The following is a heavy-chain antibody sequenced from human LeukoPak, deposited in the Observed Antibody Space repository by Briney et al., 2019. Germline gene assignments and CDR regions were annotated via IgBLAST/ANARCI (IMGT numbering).Heavy chain of an antibody. J-gene: IGHJ3*02. V-gene: IGHV3-7*01. CDR2: IKEDGSEK. Sequence: GGSLRLSCEASGFTFRNSWMSWVRQTPGKGLEWVANIKEDGSEKYYVDSVKGRFTISRDNAKNSLYLQMNSLRAEDTAVYYCAREVSTEDAFDIWGQGTMVTVSS. CDR1: GFTFRNSW. D-gene: IGHD5/OR15-5a*01. CDR3: AREVSTEDAFDI.